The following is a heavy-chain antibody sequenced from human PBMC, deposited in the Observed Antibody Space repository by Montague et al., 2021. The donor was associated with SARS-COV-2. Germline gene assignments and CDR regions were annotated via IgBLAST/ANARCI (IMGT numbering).Heavy chain of an antibody. D-gene: IGHD3-9*01. Sequence: PALVKPTQTLTLTCTFSGFSLSTSGMCVSWIRQPPGKALEWLALXYWDDDKYYSTSLKTRLTISKDTSKNQVVLTMTNMDPVDTATYYCARIPSLRYFDWSIITGQRPGYSYYGMDVWGQGTKVTVSS. CDR3: ARIPSLRYFDWSIITGQRPGYSYYGMDV. CDR1: GFSLSTSGMC. J-gene: IGHJ6*02. CDR2: XYWDDDK. V-gene: IGHV2-70*01.